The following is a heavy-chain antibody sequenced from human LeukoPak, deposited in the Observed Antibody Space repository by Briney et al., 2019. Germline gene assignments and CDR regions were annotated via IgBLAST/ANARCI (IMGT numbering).Heavy chain of an antibody. V-gene: IGHV1-8*03. D-gene: IGHD3-10*01. CDR1: GYTFTSYD. J-gene: IGHJ3*02. CDR2: MNPNSGNT. CDR3: ARGDDSGVSLDAFDI. Sequence: ASVKVSCKASGYTFTSYDINWVRQATGQGLEWMGWMNPNSGNTGYAQKFQGRVTITRNTSISTAYMELSSLRFEDTAVYCCARGDDSGVSLDAFDIWGQGTMVTVSS.